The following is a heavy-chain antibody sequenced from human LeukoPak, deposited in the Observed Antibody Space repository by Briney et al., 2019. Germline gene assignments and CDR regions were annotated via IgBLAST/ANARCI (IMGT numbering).Heavy chain of an antibody. CDR2: MSAYNGKT. Sequence: GASVKVSCKASGYSFTSYGFNWVGQAPGQGVEWMGWMSAYNGKTNYAHSLQGRVTVTADTSTSTAYMELRSLRSEDTAVYYCARGMGYSYGHPQGAFDIWGQGTMVTVSS. CDR3: ARGMGYSYGHPQGAFDI. J-gene: IGHJ3*02. V-gene: IGHV1-18*01. D-gene: IGHD5-18*01. CDR1: GYSFTSYG.